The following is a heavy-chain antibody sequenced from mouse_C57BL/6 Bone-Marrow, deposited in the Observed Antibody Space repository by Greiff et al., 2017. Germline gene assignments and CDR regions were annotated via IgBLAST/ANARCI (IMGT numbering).Heavy chain of an antibody. CDR1: GYTFTSYW. V-gene: IGHV1-7*01. D-gene: IGHD2-4*01. CDR3: ARYDYDGERYSDV. J-gene: IGHJ1*03. Sequence: QVQLQQSGAELAKPGASVKLSCKASGYTFTSYWMHWVKQRPGQGLEWIGYINPSSGYTKYNQKFKDKATLTADKSSSTAYMWLSSLTYADSAVYSCARYDYDGERYSDVWGTGTTITVSS. CDR2: INPSSGYT.